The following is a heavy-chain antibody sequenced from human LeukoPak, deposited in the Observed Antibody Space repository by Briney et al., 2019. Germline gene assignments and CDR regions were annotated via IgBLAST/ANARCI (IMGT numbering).Heavy chain of an antibody. CDR3: AINYYDSSGYYFFAY. CDR1: GGTFSRNA. D-gene: IGHD3-22*01. V-gene: IGHV1-69*13. CDR2: IVPILGTA. Sequence: ASVKVSCKASGGTFSRNAISWVRQAPGQGHEWMGGIVPILGTADYAQKFQGRLTITAGESTSTAYMELSSLRSEDTAVYYCAINYYDSSGYYFFAYWGQGTLVTVSS. J-gene: IGHJ4*02.